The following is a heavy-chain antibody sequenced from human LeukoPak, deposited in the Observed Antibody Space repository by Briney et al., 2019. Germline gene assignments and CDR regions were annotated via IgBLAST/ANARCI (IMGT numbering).Heavy chain of an antibody. Sequence: GGSLRPSCAASGFTFSSYAMHWVRQAPGKGLEYVSAISSNGGSTYYANSVKGRFTISRDNSKNTLYLQMGSLRAEDMAVYYCARDGGDIVVVTASYYYMDVWGKGTTVTVSS. D-gene: IGHD2-21*02. CDR2: ISSNGGST. CDR1: GFTFSSYA. CDR3: ARDGGDIVVVTASYYYMDV. V-gene: IGHV3-64*01. J-gene: IGHJ6*03.